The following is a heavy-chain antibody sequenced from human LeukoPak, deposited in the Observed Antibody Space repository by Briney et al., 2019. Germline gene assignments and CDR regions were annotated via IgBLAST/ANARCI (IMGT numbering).Heavy chain of an antibody. CDR1: GGSISSSSYY. D-gene: IGHD3-22*01. V-gene: IGHV4-39*01. CDR2: IYYSGST. CDR3: ARRITYYYDSSGYYSGYFDY. Sequence: SETLPLTCTVSGGSISSSSYYWGWIRQPPGKGLEWIGSIYYSGSTYYNPSLKSRVTISVDTSKNQFSLKLSSVTAADTAVYYCARRITYYYDSSGYYSGYFDYWGQGTLVTVSS. J-gene: IGHJ4*02.